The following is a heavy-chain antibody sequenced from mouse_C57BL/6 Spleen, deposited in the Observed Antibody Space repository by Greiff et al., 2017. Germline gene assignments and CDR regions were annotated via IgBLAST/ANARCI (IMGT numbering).Heavy chain of an antibody. CDR3: ARPYGSSPYWYFDV. CDR1: GYTFTSYW. D-gene: IGHD1-1*01. J-gene: IGHJ1*03. V-gene: IGHV1-69*01. Sequence: QVQLQQPGAELVMPGASVKLSCKASGYTFTSYWMHWVKQRPGQGLEWIGEIDPSDSYTNYNQKFKGKSTLTADKSSSTAYMQLSSLTSEDSAVYYCARPYGSSPYWYFDVWGTGTTVTVSS. CDR2: IDPSDSYT.